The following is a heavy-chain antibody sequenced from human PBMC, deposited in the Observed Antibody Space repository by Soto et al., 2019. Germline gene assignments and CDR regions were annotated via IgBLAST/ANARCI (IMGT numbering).Heavy chain of an antibody. D-gene: IGHD3-10*01. V-gene: IGHV4-59*01. J-gene: IGHJ2*01. CDR2: IYYSGST. CDR1: GGSISSYY. CDR3: ARESVGYYGSGSYLGYFDL. Sequence: QVQLQESGPGLVKPSETLSLTCTVSGGSISSYYWSWIRQPPGKGLEWIGYIYYSGSTNYTPSLKSRVTTSVDTSKNQFSLKLTSVTAADTAVYYCARESVGYYGSGSYLGYFDLWGRGTLVTVSS.